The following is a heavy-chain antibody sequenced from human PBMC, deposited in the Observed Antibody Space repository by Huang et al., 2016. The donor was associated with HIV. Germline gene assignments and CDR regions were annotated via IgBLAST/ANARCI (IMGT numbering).Heavy chain of an antibody. CDR2: ISYDGRKD. Sequence: QVQLVESGGGVVQPGRSLRLSCAASGFTFSNFGMHWVRQAPGKGLEGVAVISYDGRKDYYSESVKGRFTISRDNPMDTLYLQMNSLRPDDTAVYYCAKESRWYSDLDNWGQGTLVTVSS. D-gene: IGHD2-15*01. CDR1: GFTFSNFG. V-gene: IGHV3-30*18. CDR3: AKESRWYSDLDN. J-gene: IGHJ4*02.